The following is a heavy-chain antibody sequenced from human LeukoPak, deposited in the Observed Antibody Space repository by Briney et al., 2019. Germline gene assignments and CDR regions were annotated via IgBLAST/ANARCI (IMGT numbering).Heavy chain of an antibody. V-gene: IGHV3-23*01. CDR2: ISGSGGST. CDR1: GFTFSNHV. Sequence: GSLRLSCAASGFTFSNHVMSWVRQAPGKGLEWVSSISGSGGSTYYADSVKGRFTISRDNSKNTLYLQMNSLRVEDTAVYYCAEEVGNTYPTFDYWGQGTLVTVSS. CDR3: AEEVGNTYPTFDY. J-gene: IGHJ4*02. D-gene: IGHD1-26*01.